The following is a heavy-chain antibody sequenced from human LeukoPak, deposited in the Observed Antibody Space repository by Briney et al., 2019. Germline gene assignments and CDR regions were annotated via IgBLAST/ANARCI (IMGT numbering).Heavy chain of an antibody. Sequence: SETLSLTCTVSGGSISSYYWSWIRQPPGKGPEWIGYIYYSGSTNYNPSLKSRVTISVDTSKNQFSLKLSSVTAADTAVYYCARWILDCSSTSCYGAFDIWGQGTMVTVSS. CDR3: ARWILDCSSTSCYGAFDI. D-gene: IGHD2-2*01. V-gene: IGHV4-59*01. CDR1: GGSISSYY. J-gene: IGHJ3*02. CDR2: IYYSGST.